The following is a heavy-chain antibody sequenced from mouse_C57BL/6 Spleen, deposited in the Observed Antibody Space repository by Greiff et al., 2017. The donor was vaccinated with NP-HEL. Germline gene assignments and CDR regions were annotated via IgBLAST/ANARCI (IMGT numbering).Heavy chain of an antibody. J-gene: IGHJ2*01. D-gene: IGHD1-1*01. CDR2: IDPSDSYT. CDR1: GYTFTSYW. V-gene: IGHV1-69*01. CDR3: ARGDTTVVAYYFDY. Sequence: VQLQQPGAELVMPGASVKLSCKASGYTFTSYWMPWVKQRPGQGLEWIGEIDPSDSYTNYNQKFKGKSTLTVDKSSSTAYMQLSSLTSEDSAVYYCARGDTTVVAYYFDYWGQGTTLTVSS.